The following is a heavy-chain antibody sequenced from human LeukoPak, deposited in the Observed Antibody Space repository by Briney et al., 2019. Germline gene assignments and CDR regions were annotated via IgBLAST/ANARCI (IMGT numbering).Heavy chain of an antibody. V-gene: IGHV4-30-2*01. Sequence: PSQTLSLTCTVSGGSISSGGYYWSWIRQPPGKGLEWIGEINHSGSTNYNPSLKSRVTISVDTSKNQFSLKLSSVTAADTAVYYCARKHGNTRQWELLPPYYFDCWGQGTLVTVSS. CDR3: ARKHGNTRQWELLPPYYFDC. CDR1: GGSISSGGYY. CDR2: INHSGST. J-gene: IGHJ4*02. D-gene: IGHD1-26*01.